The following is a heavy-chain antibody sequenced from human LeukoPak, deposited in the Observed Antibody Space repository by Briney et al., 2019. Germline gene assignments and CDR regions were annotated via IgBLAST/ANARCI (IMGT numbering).Heavy chain of an antibody. V-gene: IGHV3-33*08. Sequence: GGSLRLSCAASGFTFSSYGMHWVRQAPGKGLEWVAVIWYGGSNKYYADSVKGRFTISRDNSKNTLYLEMNSLRAEDTAVYYCARDLAGVVIYYYYYMDVWGKGTTVTASS. CDR3: ARDLAGVVIYYYYYMDV. J-gene: IGHJ6*03. CDR1: GFTFSSYG. D-gene: IGHD3-3*01. CDR2: IWYGGSNK.